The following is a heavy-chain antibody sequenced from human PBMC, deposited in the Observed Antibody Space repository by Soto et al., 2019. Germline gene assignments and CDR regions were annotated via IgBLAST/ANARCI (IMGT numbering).Heavy chain of an antibody. CDR1: GGTFSIYA. D-gene: IGHD4-4*01. V-gene: IGHV1-69*13. Sequence: GASVKVSCKASGGTFSIYAISWVRQAPGQGLEWMGGIIPIFGTANYAQKFQGRVTITADESTSTAYMELSSLRSEDTAVYYCARPTTVTTNYYYGMDVWGQGTTVTVS. CDR2: IIPIFGTA. CDR3: ARPTTVTTNYYYGMDV. J-gene: IGHJ6*02.